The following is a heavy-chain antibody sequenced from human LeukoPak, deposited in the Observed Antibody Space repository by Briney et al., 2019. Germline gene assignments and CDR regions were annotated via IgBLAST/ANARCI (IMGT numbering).Heavy chain of an antibody. CDR2: IYYSGST. CDR1: GFTFSSYA. D-gene: IGHD2-2*02. J-gene: IGHJ5*02. V-gene: IGHV4-38-2*02. CDR3: ARDLKDCSSTSCYNAWFDP. Sequence: KSGGSLRLSCAASGFTFSSYAMTWVRQTPGKGLEWIGSIYYSGSTYYNPSLKSRVTISVDTSKNQFSLKLSSVTAADTAVYYCARDLKDCSSTSCYNAWFDPWGQGTLVTVSS.